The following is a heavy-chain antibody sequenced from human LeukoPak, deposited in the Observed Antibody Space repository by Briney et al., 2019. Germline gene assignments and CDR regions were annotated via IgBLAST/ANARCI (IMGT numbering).Heavy chain of an antibody. J-gene: IGHJ6*02. D-gene: IGHD4-11*01. Sequence: SVKVSCKASGGTFSSYAISWVRQAPGQGLEWMGGIIPIFGTANYAQKFQGRVTITADESTSTAYMELSSLRSEDTAVYYCARYGDYSNYYYCGMDVWGQGTTVTVSS. CDR2: IIPIFGTA. CDR3: ARYGDYSNYYYCGMDV. CDR1: GGTFSSYA. V-gene: IGHV1-69*01.